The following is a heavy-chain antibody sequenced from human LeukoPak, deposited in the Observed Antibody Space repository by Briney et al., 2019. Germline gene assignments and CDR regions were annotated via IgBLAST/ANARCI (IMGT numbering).Heavy chain of an antibody. CDR1: GYSFTSYW. CDR3: ARQPFYYGSGSYNRFDY. J-gene: IGHJ4*02. Sequence: PGESLKISCKGSGYSFTSYWIGWVRQMPGKGLEWMGIIYPGDSDTRYSPSFQGQVTISADKSISTAYLQWSSLKASDTAMYCCARQPFYYGSGSYNRFDYWGQGTLVTVSS. V-gene: IGHV5-51*01. D-gene: IGHD3-10*01. CDR2: IYPGDSDT.